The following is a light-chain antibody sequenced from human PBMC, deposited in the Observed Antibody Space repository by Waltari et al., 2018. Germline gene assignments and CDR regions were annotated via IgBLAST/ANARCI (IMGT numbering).Light chain of an antibody. CDR2: AAS. CDR1: QGISNS. CDR3: QQYYSTPET. V-gene: IGKV1-NL1*01. Sequence: DIHMTQSPSSLSASVGDRVTITCRASQGISNSLAWYQQKPGKAPKLLLYAASRLESGVPPRFSGSGSGTDYTLTISSLQPEDFATYYCQQYYSTPETFGAGTKVEIK. J-gene: IGKJ1*01.